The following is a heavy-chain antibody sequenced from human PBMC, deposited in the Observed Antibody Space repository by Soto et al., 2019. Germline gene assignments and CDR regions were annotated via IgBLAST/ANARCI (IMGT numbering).Heavy chain of an antibody. CDR3: AAVDLHLYYYYGMDV. V-gene: IGHV1-58*01. J-gene: IGHJ6*02. CDR2: IVVGSGNT. CDR1: GFTFTSSA. Sequence: SVKVSGKASGFTFTSSAVQWVRQARGQRLEWIGWIVVGSGNTNYAQKFQERVTITRDMSTSTAYMELSSLRSEDTAVYYCAAVDLHLYYYYGMDVWGQGTTVTVSS.